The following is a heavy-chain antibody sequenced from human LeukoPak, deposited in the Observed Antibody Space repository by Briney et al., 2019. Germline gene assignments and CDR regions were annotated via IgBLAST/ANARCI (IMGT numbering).Heavy chain of an antibody. Sequence: GGSLRLSCAASGFTLSSYAMTWVRQAPGKGLEWVSSISSSSSYIYYADSVKGRFTISRDNAKNSLYLQMNSLRAEDTAVYYCARAGSYYDSSGYYNDYWGQGTLVTVSS. V-gene: IGHV3-21*01. J-gene: IGHJ4*02. CDR1: GFTLSSYA. CDR2: ISSSSSYI. CDR3: ARAGSYYDSSGYYNDY. D-gene: IGHD3-22*01.